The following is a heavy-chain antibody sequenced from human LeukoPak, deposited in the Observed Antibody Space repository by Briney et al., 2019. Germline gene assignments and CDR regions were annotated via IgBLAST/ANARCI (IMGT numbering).Heavy chain of an antibody. Sequence: GGSLRLSCAASGFTVSSDFMIWVRQAPGKGLEWVAVISYDGSNKYYADSVKGRFTISRDNSRNMLYLQMNSLRAEDTAVYYSTRDWNDLDYWGQGTLVTVSS. V-gene: IGHV3-30*03. CDR2: ISYDGSNK. D-gene: IGHD1-1*01. CDR1: GFTVSSDF. J-gene: IGHJ4*02. CDR3: TRDWNDLDY.